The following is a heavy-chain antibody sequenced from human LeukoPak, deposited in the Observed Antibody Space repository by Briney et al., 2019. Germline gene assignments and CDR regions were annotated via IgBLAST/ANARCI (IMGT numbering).Heavy chain of an antibody. J-gene: IGHJ5*02. Sequence: PSETLSLTCAVYGGSFSGYYWSWIRQPPGKGLEWIGEINHSGITNYNPSLKSRVTISVDTSKNQFSLKLSSVTAADTAVYYCARTQWLVRNWFDPWGQGTLVTVSS. CDR1: GGSFSGYY. D-gene: IGHD6-19*01. V-gene: IGHV4-34*01. CDR3: ARTQWLVRNWFDP. CDR2: INHSGIT.